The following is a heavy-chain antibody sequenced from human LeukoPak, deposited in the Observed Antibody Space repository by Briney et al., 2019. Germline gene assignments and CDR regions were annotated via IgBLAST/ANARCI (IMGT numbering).Heavy chain of an antibody. CDR1: GFTFSSYW. CDR2: IKQDGSEK. CDR3: ARSVVVVAATHLYYYFYYMDG. Sequence: PGGSLRLSCAASGFTFSSYWMSWVRQAPGKGLEWVANIKQDGSEKYYVDSVKGRFTISRDNAKNSLYLQMNSLRAEDTAVYYCARSVVVVAATHLYYYFYYMDGWGKGTTVTVSS. V-gene: IGHV3-7*01. J-gene: IGHJ6*03. D-gene: IGHD2-15*01.